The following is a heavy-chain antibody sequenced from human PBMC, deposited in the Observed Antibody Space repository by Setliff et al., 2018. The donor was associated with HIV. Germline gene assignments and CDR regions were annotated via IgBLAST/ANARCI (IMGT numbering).Heavy chain of an antibody. CDR2: FGPEDGET. Sequence: ASVKVSCKVSGYTLTELSMHWVRQAPGKGLEWLGGFGPEDGETIYAQKFQGRVTMTEDTSTDTAYMELSSLRSEDTAVYYCATDQISDGSGSYPKSYFDYWGQGTLVTVSS. J-gene: IGHJ4*02. CDR1: GYTLTELS. CDR3: ATDQISDGSGSYPKSYFDY. D-gene: IGHD3-10*01. V-gene: IGHV1-24*01.